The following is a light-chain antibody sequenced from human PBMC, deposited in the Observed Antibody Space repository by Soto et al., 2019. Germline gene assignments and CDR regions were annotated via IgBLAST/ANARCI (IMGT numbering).Light chain of an antibody. J-gene: IGLJ1*01. CDR3: SSDAGRGV. V-gene: IGLV2-8*01. CDR1: SSDVGGDNF. CDR2: EVN. Sequence: QSVLTQPPSASGSPGQSVTISCTGTSSDVGGDNFVSWYQQHPGTAPKLMIYEVNKRPSGVPDRFSGSKSGNTASLTVSGLQAEDEADYYCSSDAGRGVFGTGTKVTVL.